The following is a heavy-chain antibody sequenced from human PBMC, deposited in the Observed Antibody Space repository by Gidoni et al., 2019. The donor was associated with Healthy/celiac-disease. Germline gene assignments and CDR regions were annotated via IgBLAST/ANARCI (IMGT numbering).Heavy chain of an antibody. CDR2: INHSGST. CDR1: GGSFSGYY. D-gene: IGHD2-21*02. CDR3: KVVVTAISDAFDI. J-gene: IGHJ3*02. V-gene: IGHV4-34*01. Sequence: QVQLQPWGAGLLKPSETLSLTCAVYGGSFSGYYWSWIRQPPGKGLEWIGEINHSGSTNYNPSLKSRVTISVDTSTNQFSLKLSSVTAADTAVYYCKVVVTAISDAFDIWGQGTMVTVSS.